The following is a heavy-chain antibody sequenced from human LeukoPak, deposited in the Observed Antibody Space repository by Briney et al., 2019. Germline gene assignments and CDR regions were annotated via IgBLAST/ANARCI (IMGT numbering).Heavy chain of an antibody. J-gene: IGHJ6*03. CDR3: ARAYCSGGSCKRAHYYYMDV. CDR2: IYTSGST. Sequence: PSETLSLTCTVSGGSISSYYWSWIRQPTGKGLEWIGRIYTSGSTNYNPSLKSRVTMSVDTSKNQFSLKLSSVTAADTAVYYCARAYCSGGSCKRAHYYYMDVWGKGTTVTVSS. CDR1: GGSISSYY. V-gene: IGHV4-4*07. D-gene: IGHD2-15*01.